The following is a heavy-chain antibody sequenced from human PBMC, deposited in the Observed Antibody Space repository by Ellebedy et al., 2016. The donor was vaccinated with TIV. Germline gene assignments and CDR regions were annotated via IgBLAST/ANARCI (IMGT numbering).Heavy chain of an antibody. CDR2: IYYSGST. Sequence: SETLSLTCTVSGGSISSGGYYWSWIRQHPGKGLEWIGYIYYSGSTYYNPSLKSLVTISVDTSKNQFSLKLSSVTAADTAVYYCARGDYGDSPDWGQGTLVTVSS. V-gene: IGHV4-31*01. CDR1: GGSISSGGYY. D-gene: IGHD4-17*01. CDR3: ARGDYGDSPD. J-gene: IGHJ4*02.